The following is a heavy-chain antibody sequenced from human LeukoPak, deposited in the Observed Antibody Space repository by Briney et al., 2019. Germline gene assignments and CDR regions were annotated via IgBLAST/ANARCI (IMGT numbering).Heavy chain of an antibody. CDR2: IRFKANSYAT. V-gene: IGHV3-72*01. CDR1: GFTFSDHY. D-gene: IGHD4-17*01. Sequence: PGGSLRLSCAASGFTFSDHYMDWVRQAPGKGLDWVGRIRFKANSYATEYGASVKGRFTISRDDSKNSLYLQMNSLKTEDTAVYYCARIQVGDYFDCWGQGTLVTVTS. CDR3: ARIQVGDYFDC. J-gene: IGHJ4*02.